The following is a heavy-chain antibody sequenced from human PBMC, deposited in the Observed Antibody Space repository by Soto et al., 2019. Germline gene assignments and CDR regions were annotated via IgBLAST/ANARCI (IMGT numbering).Heavy chain of an antibody. CDR2: INPNSGGT. Sequence: ASVKVSCKASGYTFTGYYMHWVRQAPGQGLERMGWINPNSGGTNYAQKFQGWVTMTRDTSISTAYMELSRLRSDDTAVYYCARGDCGGDCYPRGGYYGMDVWGQGTTVTVSS. CDR3: ARGDCGGDCYPRGGYYGMDV. J-gene: IGHJ6*02. D-gene: IGHD2-21*02. V-gene: IGHV1-2*04. CDR1: GYTFTGYY.